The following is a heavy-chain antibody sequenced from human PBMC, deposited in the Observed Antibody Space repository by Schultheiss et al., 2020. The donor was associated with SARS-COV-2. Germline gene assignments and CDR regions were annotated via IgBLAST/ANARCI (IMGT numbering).Heavy chain of an antibody. V-gene: IGHV4-61*01. D-gene: IGHD2-8*01. CDR2: IYYLGGT. Sequence: SETLSLTCTVSGCSISSSSYYWGWIRQPPGKGLEYIGYIYYLGGTNYNPSLGSRVTMSIDPSNNQFSLELSPVTAADTAIYYCAGDLRRYCINGNCENRGYSYYGMDVWGQGTTVTVSS. J-gene: IGHJ6*02. CDR3: AGDLRRYCINGNCENRGYSYYGMDV. CDR1: GCSISSSSYY.